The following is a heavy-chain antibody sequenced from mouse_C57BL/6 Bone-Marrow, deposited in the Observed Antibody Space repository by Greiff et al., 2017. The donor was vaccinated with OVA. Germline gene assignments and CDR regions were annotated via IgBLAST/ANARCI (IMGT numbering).Heavy chain of an antibody. CDR2: ISGGGGNT. CDR3: ARVYYYYFDY. CDR1: GFTFSSYT. D-gene: IGHD1-1*01. J-gene: IGHJ2*01. V-gene: IGHV5-9*01. Sequence: EVKLVESGGGLVKPGGSLKLSCAASGFTFSSYTMSWVRQTPEKRLEWVATISGGGGNTYYPDSVKGRFTISRDHAKNTLYLQMSSLRSEDTALYYCARVYYYYFDYWGQGTTLTVSS.